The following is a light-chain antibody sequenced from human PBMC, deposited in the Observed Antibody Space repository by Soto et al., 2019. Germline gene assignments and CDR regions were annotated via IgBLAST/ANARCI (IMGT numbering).Light chain of an antibody. CDR2: GAS. CDR3: QQSGGSPPYT. J-gene: IGKJ2*01. CDR1: QTISSSY. V-gene: IGKV3-20*01. Sequence: VLTQSPGTLSLSPGERATISCRASQTISSSYLAWYQHKPGQAPRPLIYGASSRATGIPHRFSGSGSGTDFTLTISRLEPEDCGVYYCQQSGGSPPYTFGQGTRLEIK.